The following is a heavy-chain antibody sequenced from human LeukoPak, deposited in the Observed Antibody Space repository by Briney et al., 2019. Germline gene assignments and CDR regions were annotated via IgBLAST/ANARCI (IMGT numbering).Heavy chain of an antibody. Sequence: GGSLRLSCAASGFTFSSDAISWVRQAPGKGLEWVSAISGSGGSTYYADSVKGRFTISRDNSKNTLYLQMNSLRAEDTAVYYCAKVGGGYDFWSGPLNWFDPWGQGTLVTVSS. D-gene: IGHD3-3*01. J-gene: IGHJ5*02. CDR1: GFTFSSDA. CDR3: AKVGGGYDFWSGPLNWFDP. CDR2: ISGSGGST. V-gene: IGHV3-23*01.